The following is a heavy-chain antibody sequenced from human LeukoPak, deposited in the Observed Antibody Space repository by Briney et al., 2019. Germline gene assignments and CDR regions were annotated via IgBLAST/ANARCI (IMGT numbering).Heavy chain of an antibody. Sequence: GASVKVSCKASGGTFSSYAISWVRQAPGQGLEWMGGIIPIFGTANYAQKFQGRVTITADESTSTAYMELSSLRSEDTAVYYCARGFMSVKNYYGSGSYYKVFDYWGQGTLVTVSS. D-gene: IGHD3-10*01. V-gene: IGHV1-69*13. J-gene: IGHJ4*02. CDR3: ARGFMSVKNYYGSGSYYKVFDY. CDR1: GGTFSSYA. CDR2: IIPIFGTA.